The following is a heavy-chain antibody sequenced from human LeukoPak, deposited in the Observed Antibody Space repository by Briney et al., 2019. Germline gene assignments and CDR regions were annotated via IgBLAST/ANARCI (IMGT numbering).Heavy chain of an antibody. CDR2: IYYSGST. V-gene: IGHV4-59*01. CDR3: ARNQFSSSWYYMDV. Sequence: PSETLSLTCTVSGGSISSYYWSWIRQPPGKGLEWIGYIYYSGSTNYNPSLKSRVTISVDTSKNQFSLKLSSVTAADTAVYYCARNQFSSSWYYMDVWGKGTTVTISS. CDR1: GGSISSYY. J-gene: IGHJ6*03. D-gene: IGHD6-13*01.